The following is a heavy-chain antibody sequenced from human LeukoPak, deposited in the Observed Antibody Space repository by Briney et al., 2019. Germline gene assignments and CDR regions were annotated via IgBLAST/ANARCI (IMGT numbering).Heavy chain of an antibody. V-gene: IGHV1-2*02. D-gene: IGHD3-10*01. Sequence: GASVKVSCKASGYTFTGYYMHWVRQAPGQGLEWMGWINPNSGGTNYAQKFQGRVTMTRDTSISTAYMELSRLRSDDTAVYYCARLDARITMVRGPYDIWGQGTMVTVSS. CDR2: INPNSGGT. J-gene: IGHJ3*02. CDR3: ARLDARITMVRGPYDI. CDR1: GYTFTGYY.